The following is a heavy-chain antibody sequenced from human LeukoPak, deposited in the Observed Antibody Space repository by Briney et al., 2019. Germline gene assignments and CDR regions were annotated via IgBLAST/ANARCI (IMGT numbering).Heavy chain of an antibody. CDR2: IIPILGIA. J-gene: IGHJ4*02. CDR3: ARDGSYMITFGGLDY. D-gene: IGHD3-16*01. V-gene: IGHV1-69*04. Sequence: SVKVSCKASGGTFSSYAISWVRQAPGQGLEWMGRIIPILGIANYAQKFQGRVTITADKSTSTAYMELSSLRSEDTAVYYCARDGSYMITFGGLDYWGQGTLVTVSS. CDR1: GGTFSSYA.